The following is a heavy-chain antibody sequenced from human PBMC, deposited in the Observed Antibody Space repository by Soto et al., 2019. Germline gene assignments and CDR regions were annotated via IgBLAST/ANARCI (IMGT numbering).Heavy chain of an antibody. Sequence: QSLSLTCGMSGNRVASNTAAGDSIRRSPSRGLEWLGRTYYRSKWSNDYAVSVKGRITINPDTSNNQFSLHLNSVTPDDTAVYYCARLIGNSWLDSWGQGTLVTVSS. D-gene: IGHD3-16*01. V-gene: IGHV6-1*01. J-gene: IGHJ5*01. CDR3: ARLIGNSWLDS. CDR1: GNRVASNTAA. CDR2: TYYRSKWSN.